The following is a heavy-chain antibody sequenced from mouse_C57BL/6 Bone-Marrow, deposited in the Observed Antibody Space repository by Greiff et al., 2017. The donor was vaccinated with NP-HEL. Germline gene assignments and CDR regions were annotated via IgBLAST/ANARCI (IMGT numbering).Heavy chain of an antibody. CDR3: ARDTVVAMDWYFDD. V-gene: IGHV5-4*01. J-gene: IGHJ1*03. CDR2: ISGGGSYT. CDR1: GFTFSSYA. Sequence: DVKLVESGGGLVKPGGSLKLSCAASGFTFSSYAMSWVRQTPEKRLEWVATISGGGSYTYYQDNVKGRFTISRDNAKNNLYLQMSHLKSENTAMYYCARDTVVAMDWYFDDWGTGTTGTGSS. D-gene: IGHD1-1*01.